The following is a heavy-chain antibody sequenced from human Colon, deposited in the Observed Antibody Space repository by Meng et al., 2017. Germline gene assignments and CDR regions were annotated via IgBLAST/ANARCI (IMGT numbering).Heavy chain of an antibody. Sequence: VAAQGSGPVLAVPSWPLSLICSVSGGSGSSAGYQWSWILQPPGKGLEWIGYASTNYNPSLKSRVTISVDTSKNQFSLRLTSVTAADTAVYYCARDHMGSLDYWGQGILVTVSS. D-gene: IGHD1-26*01. CDR2: AST. V-gene: IGHV4-61*08. J-gene: IGHJ4*02. CDR3: ARDHMGSLDY. CDR1: GGSGSSAGYQ.